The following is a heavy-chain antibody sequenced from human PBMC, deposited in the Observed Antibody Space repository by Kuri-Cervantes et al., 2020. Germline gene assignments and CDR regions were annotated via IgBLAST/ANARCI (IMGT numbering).Heavy chain of an antibody. J-gene: IGHJ6*03. CDR2: INPNSGGT. CDR3: ARDKPYHYDSGEYFYYYMDV. V-gene: IGHV1-2*04. Sequence: ASVKVSCKASGYTFTGYYMHWVRQAPGQGLEWMGWINPNSGGTNYAQKFQGWVTMTRDTSISTAYMELSSLRSEDTAVYYCARDKPYHYDSGEYFYYYMDVWGKGTTVTVSS. CDR1: GYTFTGYY. D-gene: IGHD3-3*01.